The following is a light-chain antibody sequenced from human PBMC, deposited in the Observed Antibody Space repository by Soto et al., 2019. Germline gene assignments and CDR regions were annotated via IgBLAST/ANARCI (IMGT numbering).Light chain of an antibody. V-gene: IGLV2-11*01. Sequence: QSALTQPRSVSGSPGQSVTISCTGTSSDVGGYNFVSWCQHHPGKAPKLIIYNVIQRPSGVPDRFSASKSDNTASLTISGLQAEDEADYYCCSYAGSYTYVFGTGTKVTVL. CDR2: NVI. CDR3: CSYAGSYTYV. J-gene: IGLJ1*01. CDR1: SSDVGGYNF.